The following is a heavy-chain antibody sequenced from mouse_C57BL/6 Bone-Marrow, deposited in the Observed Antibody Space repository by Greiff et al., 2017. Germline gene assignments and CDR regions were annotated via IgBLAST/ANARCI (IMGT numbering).Heavy chain of an antibody. CDR1: GYTFTGYW. CDR2: ILPGNGST. Sequence: VQLQQSGAELMKPGASVKLSCKATGYTFTGYWIAWVKQRPGHGLEWIGEILPGNGSTNYNEKFKGKATFTADTSSNTAYMQRSSLTTEDTAIYYCAARYYRAMDYWGQGTSVTVSS. D-gene: IGHD2-12*01. J-gene: IGHJ4*01. CDR3: AARYYRAMDY. V-gene: IGHV1-9*01.